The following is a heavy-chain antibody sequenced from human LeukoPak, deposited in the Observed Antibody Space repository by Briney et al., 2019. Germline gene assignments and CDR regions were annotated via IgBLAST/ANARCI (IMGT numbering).Heavy chain of an antibody. J-gene: IGHJ4*02. Sequence: SETLSLTCTVSDNSISSFYWSWIRQPPGKGLEWIGFVYKTGHTDYNPSLKSRVAISLDGSKSQVSLRLTSVTAADTAVYYCAPHRFGEPHFEYWGRGTLVSVSS. CDR2: VYKTGHT. CDR1: DNSISSFY. V-gene: IGHV4-59*08. D-gene: IGHD3-10*01. CDR3: APHRFGEPHFEY.